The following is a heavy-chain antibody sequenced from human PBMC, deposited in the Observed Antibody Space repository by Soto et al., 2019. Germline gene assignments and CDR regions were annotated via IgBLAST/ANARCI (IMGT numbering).Heavy chain of an antibody. J-gene: IGHJ6*02. Sequence: QITLKESGPTLVKPTQTLTLTCSFSGFSLSTSGVGVGWIRQPPGKALEWLALIYWDDDKRYSPSLKSRLTITKDTSKNQVVLTMTNMDPVDTATYYCAHITRPLCVTTNCRPDYHYYGMDVWGQGTTVTVSS. V-gene: IGHV2-5*02. D-gene: IGHD2-2*01. CDR3: AHITRPLCVTTNCRPDYHYYGMDV. CDR1: GFSLSTSGVG. CDR2: IYWDDDK.